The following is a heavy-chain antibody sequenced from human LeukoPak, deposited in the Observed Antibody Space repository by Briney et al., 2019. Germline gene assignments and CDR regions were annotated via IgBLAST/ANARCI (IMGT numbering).Heavy chain of an antibody. V-gene: IGHV1-2*02. CDR3: ARARTNYFTPGSY. CDR1: GYTFTDYY. Sequence: ASVKVSCKPSGYTFTDYYIHWVRQAPGQGLEWMGWINPNSGGTNYAQKFQGRVTMTRDTSISTAYMELSRLRSDDTAIYYCARARTNYFTPGSYWGQGSLVTVSS. D-gene: IGHD3-10*01. CDR2: INPNSGGT. J-gene: IGHJ4*02.